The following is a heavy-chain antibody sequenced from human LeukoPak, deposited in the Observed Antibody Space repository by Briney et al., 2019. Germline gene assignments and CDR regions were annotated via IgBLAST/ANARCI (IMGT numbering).Heavy chain of an antibody. CDR1: GYTFTSYG. CDR2: ISAYNGNT. J-gene: IGHJ4*02. CDR3: ARVPTYYYDSSGYYYED. V-gene: IGHV1-18*01. Sequence: ASVKVSCKASGYTFTSYGISWVRQAPGQGLEWMGWISAYNGNTNYAQKLQGRVTMTTDTSTSTAYMELRSLRSDDTAVYYCARVPTYYYDSSGYYYEDWGQGTLVTVSS. D-gene: IGHD3-22*01.